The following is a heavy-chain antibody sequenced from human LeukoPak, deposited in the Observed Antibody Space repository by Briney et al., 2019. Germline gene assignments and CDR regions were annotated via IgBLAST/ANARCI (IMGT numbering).Heavy chain of an antibody. CDR2: IKRKSDAGTT. J-gene: IGHJ4*02. CDR1: GFTFTNAW. V-gene: IGHV3-15*01. CDR3: AREAIFGVHFDY. Sequence: PGGSLRLSCAASGFTFTNAWMSWVRQSPGKGLEWDGRIKRKSDAGTTDYAAPVKDRFTISRDDSTNTLYLQMNSLRAEDTAVYYCAREAIFGVHFDYWGQGTLVTVSS. D-gene: IGHD3-3*01.